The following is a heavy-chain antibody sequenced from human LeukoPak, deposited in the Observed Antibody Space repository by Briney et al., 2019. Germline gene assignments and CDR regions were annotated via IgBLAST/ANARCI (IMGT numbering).Heavy chain of an antibody. CDR2: NRNKANGYTT. CDR1: GFTFSSYS. CDR3: ARVRGSGWSQSYFDF. J-gene: IGHJ4*02. D-gene: IGHD6-19*01. V-gene: IGHV3-72*01. Sequence: GGSLRLSCAASGFTFSSYSMDWVRQAPGTGLEWIGRNRNKANGYTTEYAASVKGRFTISRDDSKNSLFLQMNSLKTEDTAVYYCARVRGSGWSQSYFDFWGQGTLVTVSS.